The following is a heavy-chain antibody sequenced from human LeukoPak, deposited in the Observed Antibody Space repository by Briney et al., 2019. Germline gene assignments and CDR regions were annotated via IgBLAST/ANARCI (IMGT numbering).Heavy chain of an antibody. V-gene: IGHV1-69*06. CDR1: GGTFSSYA. Sequence: SVKVSCKASGGTFSSYAISWVRQAPGQGLEWMGGVTPIFGTANYAQKFQGRVTITADKSTSTAYMELSSLRSEDTAVYYCARTSIAAAGAEYWFDPWGQGTLVTVSS. CDR3: ARTSIAAAGAEYWFDP. J-gene: IGHJ5*02. D-gene: IGHD6-13*01. CDR2: VTPIFGTA.